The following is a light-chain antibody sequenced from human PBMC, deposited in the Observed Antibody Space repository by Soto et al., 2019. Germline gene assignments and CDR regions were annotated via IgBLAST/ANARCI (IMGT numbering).Light chain of an antibody. Sequence: DIQMTQSPSTLSASVGDRVTITCRASQSISSWLAWYQQRPGKAPKLLIYDASSLESGVPSRFSGSGSGTEFTLTISSMQPDDLATYYCQQYNSYPWTFGQGPKGDIK. CDR1: QSISSW. CDR3: QQYNSYPWT. V-gene: IGKV1-5*01. CDR2: DAS. J-gene: IGKJ1*01.